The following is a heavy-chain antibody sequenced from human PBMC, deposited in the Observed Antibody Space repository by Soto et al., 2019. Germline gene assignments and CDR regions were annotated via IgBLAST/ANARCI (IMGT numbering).Heavy chain of an antibody. Sequence: EASVKVSCKASGYTFTSYGISWVRQAPGQGLEWMGWISAYNGNTNYAQKLQGRVTITTDTSTSTAYMELRSLRSDDTAVYYCARDITPHSSGWSAFDYWGQGTLVTVSS. V-gene: IGHV1-18*04. CDR1: GYTFTSYG. CDR2: ISAYNGNT. CDR3: ARDITPHSSGWSAFDY. D-gene: IGHD6-19*01. J-gene: IGHJ4*02.